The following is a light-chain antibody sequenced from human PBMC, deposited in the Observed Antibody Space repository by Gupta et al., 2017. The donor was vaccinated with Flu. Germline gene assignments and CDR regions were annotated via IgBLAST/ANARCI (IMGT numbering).Light chain of an antibody. CDR3: QQYGSSPLYS. V-gene: IGKV3-20*01. J-gene: IGKJ2*03. CDR2: GAS. Sequence: EILLTQSPSTLSLSPGERATLSCRASQSVSSSYLAWYQQKPGQAPRLLIYGASSRATGIPDRFSGSGSGTDCTLTISRLEPEDFAVYYCQQYGSSPLYSFGQGTKLEIK. CDR1: QSVSSSY.